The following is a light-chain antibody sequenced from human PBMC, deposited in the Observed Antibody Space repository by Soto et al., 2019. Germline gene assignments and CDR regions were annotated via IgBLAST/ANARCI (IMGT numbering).Light chain of an antibody. CDR2: GAS. V-gene: IGKV3-20*01. Sequence: EIVLTQSPGTLSLSPGERATLSCRASQSVSSSYLAWYQQKPGQAPRLLIYGASSRATGIPDRFSGSGSGTDFTITISRLEPEDFAVYYCHQYGSSRTFGQGTKVEIK. J-gene: IGKJ1*01. CDR3: HQYGSSRT. CDR1: QSVSSSY.